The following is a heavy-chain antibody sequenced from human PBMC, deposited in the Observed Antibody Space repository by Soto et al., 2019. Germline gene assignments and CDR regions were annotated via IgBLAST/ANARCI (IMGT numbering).Heavy chain of an antibody. V-gene: IGHV3-23*01. CDR3: AKDNIVVVVAATGPGFDY. Sequence: GGSLRLSCAASGFTFSSYAMNWVRQAPGKGLEWVSAISGSGDYTYYADSVKGRFTISRDNSKNNLYLQMNSLRAEDTAVYYCAKDNIVVVVAATGPGFDYWGQGTLVTVSS. J-gene: IGHJ4*02. D-gene: IGHD2-15*01. CDR2: ISGSGDYT. CDR1: GFTFSSYA.